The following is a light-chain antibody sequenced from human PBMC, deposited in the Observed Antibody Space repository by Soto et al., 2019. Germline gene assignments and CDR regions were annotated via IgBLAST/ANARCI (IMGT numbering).Light chain of an antibody. V-gene: IGLV1-51*01. J-gene: IGLJ2*01. CDR2: DNN. CDR3: GPWDSSRSAGV. Sequence: QSVLTQPPSVSAAPGQKVTISCSGSSSNIGNNYVSWYQQLPGTAPKLLIYDNNKRPSGIPDRLSGYKSGTSATLGITGLQTGDEADYYCGPWDSSRSAGVFGGGTKMTVL. CDR1: SSNIGNNY.